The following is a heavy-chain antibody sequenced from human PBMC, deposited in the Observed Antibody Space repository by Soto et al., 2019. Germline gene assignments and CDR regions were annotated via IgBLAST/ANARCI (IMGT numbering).Heavy chain of an antibody. Sequence: ASVRVSCKASGYTFTSYDINWVRQATGQGLEWMGWMNPNSGNTGYAQKFQGRVTMTRNTSISTAYMELSSLRSEDTAIYYCARDGTTTVPAGFDYWGQGALVTVSS. CDR2: MNPNSGNT. V-gene: IGHV1-8*01. J-gene: IGHJ4*02. CDR1: GYTFTSYD. CDR3: ARDGTTTVPAGFDY. D-gene: IGHD2-2*01.